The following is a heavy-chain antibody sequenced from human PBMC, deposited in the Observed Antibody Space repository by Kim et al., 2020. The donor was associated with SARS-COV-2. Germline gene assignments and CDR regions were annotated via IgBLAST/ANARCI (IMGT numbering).Heavy chain of an antibody. V-gene: IGHV1-46*01. J-gene: IGHJ1*01. D-gene: IGHD3-22*01. Sequence: KYQGRVTMTRDTSTSPVYMELSSLRSEDTAVYYCARDSHYDSSGYKYFQHWGQGTLVTVSS. CDR3: ARDSHYDSSGYKYFQH.